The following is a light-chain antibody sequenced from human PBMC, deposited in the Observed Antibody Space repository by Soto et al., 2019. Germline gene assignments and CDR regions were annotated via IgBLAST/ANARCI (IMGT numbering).Light chain of an antibody. V-gene: IGKV1-39*01. CDR1: QSISSY. CDR2: AAS. Sequence: DLQMTQSPSSLSASVGDRVTITCRASQSISSYLNWYQQKPGKAPKLLIYAASSLQSGVPSRFSGIGSGTDFTLTISSLQPEDCATYYCQQSYSTLGPFGQGTKVEIK. J-gene: IGKJ1*01. CDR3: QQSYSTLGP.